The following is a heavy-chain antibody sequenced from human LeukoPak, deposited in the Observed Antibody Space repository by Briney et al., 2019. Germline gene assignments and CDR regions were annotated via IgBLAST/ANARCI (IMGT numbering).Heavy chain of an antibody. D-gene: IGHD3-10*01. CDR3: TTTYYYDSGNYPYYFYGMDV. Sequence: GGSLSLSCAVSGLTFSNVWMSWVRHAPGKGREWVGRMQSKTDGGTTYNAAFVKGRFTISRDDSKSTLYLQMNSLKTEDTAVYYCTTTYYYDSGNYPYYFYGMDVWGQGTTVTVSS. V-gene: IGHV3-15*01. CDR1: GLTFSNVW. CDR2: MQSKTDGGTT. J-gene: IGHJ6*02.